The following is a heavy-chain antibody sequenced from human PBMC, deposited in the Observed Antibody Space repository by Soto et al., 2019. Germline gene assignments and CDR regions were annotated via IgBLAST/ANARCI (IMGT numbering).Heavy chain of an antibody. D-gene: IGHD6-19*01. CDR2: ISHDGNEK. Sequence: QVQLVESGGGVVQPGGSLILSCAASRFTLSNCGMHWVRQAPGRGLEWVAMISHDGNEKHYIDSVKGRFTISRDDSKNTLYLQMNSLRPEDTAVYCCAKDLYTSGWYNYFDPWGQGTLVTVSS. J-gene: IGHJ5*02. CDR1: RFTLSNCG. CDR3: AKDLYTSGWYNYFDP. V-gene: IGHV3-30*18.